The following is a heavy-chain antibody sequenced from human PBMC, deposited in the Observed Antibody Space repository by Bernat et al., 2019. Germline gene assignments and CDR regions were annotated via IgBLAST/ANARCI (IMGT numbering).Heavy chain of an antibody. CDR2: ISYDGSNK. J-gene: IGHJ4*02. CDR1: GFTFSNYG. Sequence: QVQLVESGGGVVQPGRSLRLSCAASGFTFSNYGMHWVRQAPGKGLEWVAVISYDGSNKYYADSVKGRFTISRDNSKNTLYLQMNSLRAEDTAVYYCAKGDGDYVCHYWGQGTLVTVSS. CDR3: AKGDGDYVCHY. D-gene: IGHD4-17*01. V-gene: IGHV3-30*18.